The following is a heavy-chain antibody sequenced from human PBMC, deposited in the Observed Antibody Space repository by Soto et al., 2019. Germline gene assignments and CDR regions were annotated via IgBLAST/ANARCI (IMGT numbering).Heavy chain of an antibody. CDR3: ARVDDIVVVVAAVERYYFDY. Sequence: GGSLRLSCAASGFTFSSYWMSWVRQAPGKGLEWVANIKQDGSEKYYVDSVKGRFTISRDNAKNSLYLQMNSLRAEDTAVYYCARVDDIVVVVAAVERYYFDYWGQGTLVTVSS. CDR2: IKQDGSEK. CDR1: GFTFSSYW. D-gene: IGHD2-15*01. J-gene: IGHJ4*02. V-gene: IGHV3-7*01.